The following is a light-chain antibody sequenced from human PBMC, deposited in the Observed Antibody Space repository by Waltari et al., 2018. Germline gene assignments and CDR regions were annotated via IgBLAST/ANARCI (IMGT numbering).Light chain of an antibody. V-gene: IGLV2-23*02. CDR3: SSYAGSSKGV. Sequence: QSALTQPASVSGSPGQSITISCTGTSSDVGNYKRVSWYQQHPGKAPKLMIYAVIKRPSGVSERFSGSKSGDMASLTISGLQPEDEAEYFCSSYAGSSKGVFGGGTKVTVL. CDR2: AVI. J-gene: IGLJ2*01. CDR1: SSDVGNYKR.